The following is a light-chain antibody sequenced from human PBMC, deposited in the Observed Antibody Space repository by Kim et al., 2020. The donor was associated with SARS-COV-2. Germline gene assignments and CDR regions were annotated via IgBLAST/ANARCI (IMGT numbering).Light chain of an antibody. Sequence: GKMLTISCTRSIGSIACNYVSWYQQRPGSSPTSVIYEDNHRPSGVPDRFSGSIDSSSNSASLTISRLKTEDEADYYCQSYDSSNWVFGGGTQLTVL. V-gene: IGLV6-57*01. J-gene: IGLJ3*02. CDR2: EDN. CDR1: IGSIACNY. CDR3: QSYDSSNWV.